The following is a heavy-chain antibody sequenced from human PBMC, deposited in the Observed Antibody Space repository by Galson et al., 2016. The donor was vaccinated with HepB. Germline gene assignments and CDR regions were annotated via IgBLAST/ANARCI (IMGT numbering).Heavy chain of an antibody. V-gene: IGHV2-5*01. CDR2: VYWNDDK. CDR3: AHQSRGYNYGYVR. D-gene: IGHD5-18*01. Sequence: WIRQPPGKALEWLALVYWNDDKRYSPTLKSRLTITKDTSRNLVVLRMTNMEPVDTATYYCAHQSRGYNYGYVRWGQGTLVTVSS. J-gene: IGHJ4*02.